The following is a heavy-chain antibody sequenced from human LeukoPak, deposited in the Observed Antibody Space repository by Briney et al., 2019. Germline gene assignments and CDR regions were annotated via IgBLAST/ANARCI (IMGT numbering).Heavy chain of an antibody. J-gene: IGHJ4*02. CDR1: GGSITNY. CDR3: ARDGFYDSSGYYYNWVFDY. CDR2: IYTTGST. D-gene: IGHD3-22*01. V-gene: IGHV4-4*07. Sequence: SETLSLTCTVSGGSITNYWSWIRQPAGKGLEWIGRIYTTGSTYYNHFLKSRVTMAVDTSKNQFSLRLSSVTAADTAVYYCARDGFYDSSGYYYNWVFDYWGQGTLVTVSS.